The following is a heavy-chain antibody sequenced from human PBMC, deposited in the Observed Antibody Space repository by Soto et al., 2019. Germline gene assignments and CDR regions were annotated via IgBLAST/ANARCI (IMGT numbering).Heavy chain of an antibody. V-gene: IGHV3-23*01. CDR2: ISGSGNDA. CDR1: GFPVCHSA. D-gene: IGHD6-19*01. CDR3: GKERRGSGWFVCDY. Sequence: QPGWSLRLSSAASGFPVCHSAMSWVRQTPGKGLEWVSAISGSGNDASYADSVRGRFTISRDNSRDTLYLQMNSLRADDTAVYYCGKERRGSGWFVCDYWGQGELGTVSS. J-gene: IGHJ4*02.